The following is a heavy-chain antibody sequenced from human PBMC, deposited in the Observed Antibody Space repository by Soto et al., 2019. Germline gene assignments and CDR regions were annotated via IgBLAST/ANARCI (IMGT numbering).Heavy chain of an antibody. CDR3: ARGVGDPGWFDP. J-gene: IGHJ5*02. CDR1: GGSISSGGYY. D-gene: IGHD2-15*01. V-gene: IGHV4-31*03. CDR2: IYYRGST. Sequence: QVQLQESGPGLVKPSQTLSLTCTVSGGSISSGGYYWSWIRQHPEKGLEWIGYIYYRGSTYYNPSLKSRVTISVDTSKNQFSLKVSSVTAADTAVYYCARGVGDPGWFDPWGQGTLVTVSS.